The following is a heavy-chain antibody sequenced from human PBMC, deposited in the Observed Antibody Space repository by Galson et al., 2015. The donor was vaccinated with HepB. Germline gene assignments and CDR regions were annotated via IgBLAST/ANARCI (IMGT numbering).Heavy chain of an antibody. J-gene: IGHJ3*02. Sequence: LRLSCAASGFTFSSYWMHWVRQAPGKGLVWVSRINSDGSSTSYADSVKGRFTISRDNAKNTLYLQMNSLRAEDTAVYYCARAGSGWQRLDDAFDIWGQGTMVTVSS. CDR1: GFTFSSYW. V-gene: IGHV3-74*01. CDR3: ARAGSGWQRLDDAFDI. CDR2: INSDGSST. D-gene: IGHD6-19*01.